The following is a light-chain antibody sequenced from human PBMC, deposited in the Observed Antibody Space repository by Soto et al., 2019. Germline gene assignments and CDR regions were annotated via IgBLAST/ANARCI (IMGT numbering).Light chain of an antibody. CDR2: WAS. CDR3: QQYYITPLS. V-gene: IGKV4-1*01. CDR1: QSVLYSSNNKNF. J-gene: IGKJ4*01. Sequence: DIVMTQAPDALSLSLGERATINCKSSQSVLYSSNNKNFLAWYQQKPGQPPKLLISWASARESGVPDRFSGSGSGTDFTLTISSLQAEDVAVYYCQQYYITPLSFGGGTKVDI.